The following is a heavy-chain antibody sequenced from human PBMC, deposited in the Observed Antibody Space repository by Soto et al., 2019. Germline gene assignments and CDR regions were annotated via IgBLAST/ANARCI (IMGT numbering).Heavy chain of an antibody. CDR2: ISSGSASI. Sequence: EVQLVEAGGGLVQPGGSLRLSCDASGFPFSDYTMNWVRQAPGKGLEWVSYISSGSASIYYADSVKGRFTISRDNAKNSLYLQMHSLRDEDTAVYYCARDESLNLGALDCWGQGTLVTVSS. V-gene: IGHV3-48*02. CDR1: GFPFSDYT. J-gene: IGHJ4*02. CDR3: ARDESLNLGALDC. D-gene: IGHD3-16*01.